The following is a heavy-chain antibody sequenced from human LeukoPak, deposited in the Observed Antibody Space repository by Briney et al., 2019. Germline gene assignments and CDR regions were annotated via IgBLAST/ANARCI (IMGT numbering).Heavy chain of an antibody. Sequence: PSETLSLTCTVSGYSIRSGYYWGWIRQPPGKGLGWIGCIFHSESSYFNSSLKSRLTILPDTSKNQFSLNLTSVTAADTAVYCCARVSWDINYVDFWGRGTLVTVSS. CDR3: ARVSWDINYVDF. J-gene: IGHJ4*02. CDR1: GYSIRSGYY. V-gene: IGHV4-38-2*02. D-gene: IGHD1-26*01. CDR2: IFHSESS.